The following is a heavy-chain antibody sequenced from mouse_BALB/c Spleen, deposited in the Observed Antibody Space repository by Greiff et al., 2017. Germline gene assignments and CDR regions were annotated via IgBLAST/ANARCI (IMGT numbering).Heavy chain of an antibody. V-gene: IGHV1-5*01. Sequence: VQLQQSGTVLARPGASVKMSCKASGYTFTSYWMHWVKQRPGQGLEWIGAIYPGNSDTSYNQKFKGKAKLTAVTSTSTAYMELSSLTNEDSAVYYCTRYDGYPNWYFDVWGAGTTVTVSS. CDR1: GYTFTSYW. CDR3: TRYDGYPNWYFDV. CDR2: IYPGNSDT. D-gene: IGHD2-3*01. J-gene: IGHJ1*01.